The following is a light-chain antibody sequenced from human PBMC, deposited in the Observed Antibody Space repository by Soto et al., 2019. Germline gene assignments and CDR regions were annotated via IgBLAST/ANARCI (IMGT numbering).Light chain of an antibody. CDR1: QSISSW. J-gene: IGKJ4*01. Sequence: IHMTHSPSTLSASVLDRVTITFLASQSISSWLAWYQQKPGKAPKLLIYKASSLESGVPSRFSGSGSETEFSLTIRALQPEDFATYYCQQLSRYPLPFGGGTKVDIK. V-gene: IGKV1-5*03. CDR2: KAS. CDR3: QQLSRYPLP.